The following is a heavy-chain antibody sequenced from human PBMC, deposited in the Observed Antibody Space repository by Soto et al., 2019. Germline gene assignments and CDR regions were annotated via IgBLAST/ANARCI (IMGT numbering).Heavy chain of an antibody. J-gene: IGHJ3*02. V-gene: IGHV4-31*03. Sequence: QVQLQESGPGLVKPSQTLSLTCTVSGDSISSGAYYCNWIRQHPGKGLEWIGYISYSGSTHYNPSLKSRVTISVDTFKNQFSLEVTSMTAADTAVYYCARDGGSASSNSFDIWGQGTVVTVSS. CDR2: ISYSGST. CDR1: GDSISSGAYY. D-gene: IGHD2-15*01. CDR3: ARDGGSASSNSFDI.